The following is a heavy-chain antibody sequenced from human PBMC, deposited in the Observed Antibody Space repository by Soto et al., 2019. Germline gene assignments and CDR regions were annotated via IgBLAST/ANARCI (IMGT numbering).Heavy chain of an antibody. CDR1: GYTFTSYG. CDR3: ARDQSIAVAGTFVDY. Sequence: GASVKVSCKASGYTFTSYGISWVRQAPGQGLEWMGWISAYNGNTNYAQKLQGRVTMTTDTSTSTAYMELRSLRSDDTAVYYCARDQSIAVAGTFVDYWGQGTLVTVSS. D-gene: IGHD6-19*01. J-gene: IGHJ4*02. CDR2: ISAYNGNT. V-gene: IGHV1-18*01.